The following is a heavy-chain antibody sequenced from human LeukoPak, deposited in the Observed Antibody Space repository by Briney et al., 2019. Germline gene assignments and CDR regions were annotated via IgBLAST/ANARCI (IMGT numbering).Heavy chain of an antibody. CDR2: MNPNSGNT. J-gene: IGHJ4*02. D-gene: IGHD3-9*01. V-gene: IGHV1-8*02. Sequence: ASVKVSCKASGYTFTSYYIHWVRQAPGQGLEWMGWMNPNSGNTGYAQKFQGRVTMTRNTSISTAYMELSSLRSEDTAVYYCARGSGCFGWLGPPGYCGQGNRVIVTA. CDR1: GYTFTSYY. CDR3: ARGSGCFGWLGPPGY.